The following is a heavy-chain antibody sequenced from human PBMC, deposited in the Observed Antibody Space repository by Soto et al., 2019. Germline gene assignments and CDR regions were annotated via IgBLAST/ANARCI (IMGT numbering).Heavy chain of an antibody. D-gene: IGHD6-13*01. CDR2: IYYSGST. J-gene: IGHJ4*02. Sequence: QVQLQESGPGLVKPSETLSLTCTVSGGSISSYYWSWIRQPPGKGLEWIGNIYYSGSTNYNPSVKSRVAISVDTSKNQFSLKLSSVTAADTAVYCCARGLPAARNDYWGQGTLVTVSS. CDR1: GGSISSYY. CDR3: ARGLPAARNDY. V-gene: IGHV4-59*08.